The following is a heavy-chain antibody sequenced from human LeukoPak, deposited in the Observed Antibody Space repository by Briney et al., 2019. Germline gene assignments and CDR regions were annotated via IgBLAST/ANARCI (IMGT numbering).Heavy chain of an antibody. Sequence: SQTLSLTCTVSGGSISSGSYYWSWIRQPAGKGLEWIGRIYTSGSTNYNPSLKSRVTISVDTSKNQFSLKLSSVTAADTAVYYCARDPGEDTAMAAVCWGQGTLVTVSS. D-gene: IGHD5-18*01. CDR3: ARDPGEDTAMAAVC. CDR1: GGSISSGSYY. J-gene: IGHJ4*02. V-gene: IGHV4-61*02. CDR2: IYTSGST.